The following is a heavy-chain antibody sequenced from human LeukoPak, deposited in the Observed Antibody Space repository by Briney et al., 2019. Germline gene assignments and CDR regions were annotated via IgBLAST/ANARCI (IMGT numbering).Heavy chain of an antibody. Sequence: ASVKVSHKASGYTFTDYYIYWVRQAPGQGLEWMGWINPNSGGTNFAQKFQGRVTMTRDTSISTAYMELSRLRSDDTAVYYCARGTPYGSASYYWSWGQGTLVTVSS. V-gene: IGHV1-2*02. CDR1: GYTFTDYY. J-gene: IGHJ5*02. CDR3: ARGTPYGSASYYWS. D-gene: IGHD3-10*01. CDR2: INPNSGGT.